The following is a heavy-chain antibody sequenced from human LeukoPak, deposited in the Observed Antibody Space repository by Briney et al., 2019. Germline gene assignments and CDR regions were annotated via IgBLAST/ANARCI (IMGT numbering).Heavy chain of an antibody. CDR1: GFTFSNAW. D-gene: IGHD4/OR15-4a*01. CDR2: IKSKTDGGTT. Sequence: GGSLRLSCAASGFTFSNAWMSWVRQAPGKGLEWVGRIKSKTDGGTTDYAAPVKGRFTIPRDDSKNTLYLQMNSLRAEDTAVYYCARRAGAYSHPYDYWGQGTLVTVSS. CDR3: ARRAGAYSHPYDY. J-gene: IGHJ4*02. V-gene: IGHV3-15*01.